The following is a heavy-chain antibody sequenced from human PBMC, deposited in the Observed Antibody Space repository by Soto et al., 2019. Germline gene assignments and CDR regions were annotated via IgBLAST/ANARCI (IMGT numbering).Heavy chain of an antibody. CDR2: IKQDGSEK. D-gene: IGHD2-2*01. Sequence: GGSLRLSCAASGFTFSSYWMSWVRQAPGKGLEWVANIKQDGSEKYYVDSVKGRFTISRDNAKNSLYLQMNSLRAEDTAVYYCARARRYCSSTSCYDYYYYMDVWGKGTTVTVSS. CDR3: ARARRYCSSTSCYDYYYYMDV. J-gene: IGHJ6*03. V-gene: IGHV3-7*01. CDR1: GFTFSSYW.